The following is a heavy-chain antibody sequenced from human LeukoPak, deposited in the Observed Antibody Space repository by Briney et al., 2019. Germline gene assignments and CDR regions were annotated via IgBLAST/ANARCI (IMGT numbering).Heavy chain of an antibody. J-gene: IGHJ4*02. CDR2: ISGNGGST. CDR1: GFTFSSYG. V-gene: IGHV3-64*01. CDR3: ARAPRGSDSSGYADY. Sequence: PGGSLRLSCAASGFTFSSYGMSWVRQAPGKGLEWVSAISGNGGSTYYANSVKGRFTISRDNSKNTLYLQMGSLRAEDMAVYYCARAPRGSDSSGYADYWGQGTLVTVSS. D-gene: IGHD3-22*01.